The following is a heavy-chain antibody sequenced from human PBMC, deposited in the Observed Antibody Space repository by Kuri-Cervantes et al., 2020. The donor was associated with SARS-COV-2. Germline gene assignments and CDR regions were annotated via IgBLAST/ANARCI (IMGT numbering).Heavy chain of an antibody. V-gene: IGHV3-64*02. D-gene: IGHD3-3*01. J-gene: IGHJ4*02. Sequence: GESLKISCAASGFTFSNYAMYWVRQAPGKGLEYVSAISSNGDSTYYADSVKGRFNMSRDNSKNTLYLQMGSLRAEDMAVYYCARVSRSGYLDYWGQGTLVTVSS. CDR1: GFTFSNYA. CDR3: ARVSRSGYLDY. CDR2: ISSNGDST.